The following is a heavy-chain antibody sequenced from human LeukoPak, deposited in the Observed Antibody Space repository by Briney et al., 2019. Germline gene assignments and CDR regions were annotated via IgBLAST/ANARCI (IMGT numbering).Heavy chain of an antibody. CDR2: IYYSGST. Sequence: PSETLSLTCSVSGGSMSSPSFYWAWIRQPPGQGLEWIGNIYYSGSTYYNPSLQSRVTISVDTSKNQFSPKLTSVTAADKAVYYCASMSRGVILGPNYYSYYMDVWGKGATVIVSS. CDR1: GGSMSSPSFY. V-gene: IGHV4-39*01. J-gene: IGHJ6*03. CDR3: ASMSRGVILGPNYYSYYMDV. D-gene: IGHD3-10*01.